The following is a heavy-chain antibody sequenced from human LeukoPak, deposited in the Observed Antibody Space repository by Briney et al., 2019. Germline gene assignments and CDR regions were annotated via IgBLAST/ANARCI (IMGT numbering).Heavy chain of an antibody. V-gene: IGHV1-8*01. D-gene: IGHD5-24*01. CDR2: MNPNSGNT. CDR3: ARSNYAPDAFDI. CDR1: GYTFTTYG. Sequence: GASVKVSCKASGYTFTTYGINWVRQAPGQGLEWMGWMNPNSGNTGYAQKFQGRVTITRNTSISTAYMELSSLRSEDTAVYYCARSNYAPDAFDIWGQGTMVTVSS. J-gene: IGHJ3*02.